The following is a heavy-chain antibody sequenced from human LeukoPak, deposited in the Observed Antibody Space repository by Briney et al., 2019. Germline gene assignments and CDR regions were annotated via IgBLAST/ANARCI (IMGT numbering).Heavy chain of an antibody. D-gene: IGHD2-2*01. Sequence: PGGSLRLSCAASGFTFSSYWMYWVRQAPGKGLVWVSRINSDGSSTSSADSVKGRCSISRDNAKNTLYLQMNSLRAEDTAVYYCARSPVEVDGFDIWGQGTMVTVSS. CDR3: ARSPVEVDGFDI. V-gene: IGHV3-74*01. CDR1: GFTFSSYW. J-gene: IGHJ3*02. CDR2: INSDGSST.